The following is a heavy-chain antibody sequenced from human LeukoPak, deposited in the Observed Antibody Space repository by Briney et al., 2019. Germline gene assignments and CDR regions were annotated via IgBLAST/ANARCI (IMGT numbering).Heavy chain of an antibody. Sequence: SVKVSCKASGYTFTSYGISWVRQAPGQGLEWMGGIIPIFGTANYAQKFQGRVTITADKSTSTAYMELSSLRSEDTAVYYCARDSSQYNWNSKPVGDFDIWGQGTMVTVSS. CDR3: ARDSSQYNWNSKPVGDFDI. V-gene: IGHV1-69*06. J-gene: IGHJ3*02. CDR2: IIPIFGTA. CDR1: GYTFTSYG. D-gene: IGHD1-7*01.